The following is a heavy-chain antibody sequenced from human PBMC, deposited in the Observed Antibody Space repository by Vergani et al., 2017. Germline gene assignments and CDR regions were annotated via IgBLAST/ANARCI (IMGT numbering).Heavy chain of an antibody. CDR2: ISGSGGST. Sequence: EVQLLESGGGLVQPGGSLRLSCAASGFTFSSYAMSWVRQAPGKGLEWVSAISGSGGSTYYADSVKGRFTISRDNAKNSLYLQMNSLRAEDTAVYYCARARAAAGPFDYWGQGTLVTVSS. CDR3: ARARAAAGPFDY. CDR1: GFTFSSYA. J-gene: IGHJ4*02. D-gene: IGHD6-13*01. V-gene: IGHV3-23*01.